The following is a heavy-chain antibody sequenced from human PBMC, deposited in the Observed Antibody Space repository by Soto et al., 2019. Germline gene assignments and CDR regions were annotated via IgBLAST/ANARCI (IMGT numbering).Heavy chain of an antibody. CDR3: ARDGEGSGSYYLDAFDI. CDR1: GGSISSYY. J-gene: IGHJ3*02. Sequence: SETLSLTCTVSGGSISSYYWSWIRQPPGKGLEWIGYIYYSGSTNYNPSLKSRVTISVDTSKNQFSLKLSSVTAADTAVYYCARDGEGSGSYYLDAFDIWGQGTIVTVSS. D-gene: IGHD3-10*01. V-gene: IGHV4-59*01. CDR2: IYYSGST.